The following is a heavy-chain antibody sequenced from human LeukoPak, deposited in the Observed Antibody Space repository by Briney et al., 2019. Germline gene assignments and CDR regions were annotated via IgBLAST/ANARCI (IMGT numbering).Heavy chain of an antibody. CDR3: AKGAGGFSYYNWFDP. Sequence: SETLSLTCTVSSGSIGTSNYYWGWVRQPPGKALEWIGSIYYSGTTHYSPSLESRVTISVDTSKNQFSLKLASVTAADTAIYYCAKGAGGFSYYNWFDPWGQGTLVTVSS. J-gene: IGHJ5*02. CDR1: SGSIGTSNYY. V-gene: IGHV4-39*07. D-gene: IGHD5-18*01. CDR2: IYYSGTT.